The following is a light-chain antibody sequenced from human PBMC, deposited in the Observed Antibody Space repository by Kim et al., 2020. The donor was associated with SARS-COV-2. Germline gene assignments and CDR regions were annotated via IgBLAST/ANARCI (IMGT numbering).Light chain of an antibody. J-gene: IGKJ4*01. Sequence: PGERATVSCRTSQSVGTYLAWYQQKSGQPPSLLIYDASNRATGIPLRFSGSGSGTDFTLTISSLDLEDFAVYYCQQRSDWPLTFGGGTKVDI. CDR1: QSVGTY. V-gene: IGKV3-11*01. CDR2: DAS. CDR3: QQRSDWPLT.